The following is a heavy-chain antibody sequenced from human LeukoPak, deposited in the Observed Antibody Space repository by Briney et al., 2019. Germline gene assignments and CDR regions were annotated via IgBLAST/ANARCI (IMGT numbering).Heavy chain of an antibody. CDR1: GGTFSSYT. V-gene: IGHV1-69*02. J-gene: IGHJ4*02. D-gene: IGHD5-12*01. Sequence: SVKVSCKASGGTFSSYTISWVRQAPGQGLEWMGRIIPILGIANYAQKFQGRVTITADKSTSTAYMELSSLRSEDTAVYYCARGWANGGYRRRYFDYWGQGTLVTVSS. CDR2: IIPILGIA. CDR3: ARGWANGGYRRRYFDY.